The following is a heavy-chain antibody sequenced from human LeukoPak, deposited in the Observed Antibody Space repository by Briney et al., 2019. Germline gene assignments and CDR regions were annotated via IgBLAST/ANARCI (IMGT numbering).Heavy chain of an antibody. CDR2: INPSGGST. CDR1: GYTFTSYY. Sequence: ASVKVSCKASGYTFTSYYMHWVRQAPGQGLEWMGIINPSGGSTSYAQKFQGRVTMTRDTSTSTAYMELRSLRSDDTAVYYCARESSGWYGHTPDYWGQGTLVTVSS. V-gene: IGHV1-46*01. D-gene: IGHD6-19*01. CDR3: ARESSGWYGHTPDY. J-gene: IGHJ4*02.